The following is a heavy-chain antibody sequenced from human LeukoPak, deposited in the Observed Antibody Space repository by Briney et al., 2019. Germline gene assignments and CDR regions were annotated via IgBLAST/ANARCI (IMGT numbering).Heavy chain of an antibody. V-gene: IGHV3-48*01. D-gene: IGHD2-2*01. CDR2: ISSSSNI. CDR1: GFTFSSYS. Sequence: GGSLRLSCAASGFTFSSYSMNWVRQAPGKGLEWVSYISSSSNIYYADSVKGRFTISRDSAKNSLYLQMNSLRAEDTAVYYCARATLLVPAAFRYFDYWGQGTLVTVSS. J-gene: IGHJ4*02. CDR3: ARATLLVPAAFRYFDY.